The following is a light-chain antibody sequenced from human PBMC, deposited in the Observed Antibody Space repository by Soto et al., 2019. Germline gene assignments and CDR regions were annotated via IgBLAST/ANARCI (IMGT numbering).Light chain of an antibody. CDR3: QQYDTSLWAYT. V-gene: IGKV3-20*01. J-gene: IGKJ2*01. Sequence: EIVLTQSPVTLSLSPGERATLSCRASQSVSSSYLAWYQQKPGQAPRLLIYSASSRATGIPDRFSGSGSGTDFTLTISRLEPEDFAVYYCQQYDTSLWAYTFGQGTTLEIK. CDR2: SAS. CDR1: QSVSSSY.